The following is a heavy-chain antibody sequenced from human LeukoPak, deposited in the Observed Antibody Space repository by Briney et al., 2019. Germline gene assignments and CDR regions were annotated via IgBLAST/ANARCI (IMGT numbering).Heavy chain of an antibody. Sequence: GGSLRLSSAASGFTFNNFEMNWVRQAPGKGLEWVSYVSGTGDEIHYGDSVKGRFTISRDNAKNSLYLQMNSLRAEDTAAYYCATKVPGSSHFSSWGQGTLVTVSS. D-gene: IGHD4/OR15-4a*01. V-gene: IGHV3-48*03. CDR2: VSGTGDEI. CDR1: GFTFNNFE. CDR3: ATKVPGSSHFSS. J-gene: IGHJ4*02.